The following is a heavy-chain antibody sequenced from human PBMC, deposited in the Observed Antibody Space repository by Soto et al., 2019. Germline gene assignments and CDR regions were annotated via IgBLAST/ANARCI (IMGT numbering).Heavy chain of an antibody. D-gene: IGHD2-15*01. V-gene: IGHV5-51*01. CDR2: IYPGDSDT. CDR3: ASLCYCSSGGCHNGFDF. Sequence: PGESLKICCKGSGYSFNSYWIGWVRQMPGKGLEWMGIIYPGDSDTRYSPSFQGQATISADKTISTAYLQCSSLTASDTAMYYCASLCYCSSGGCHNGFDFWGQGTLVTVSS. CDR1: GYSFNSYW. J-gene: IGHJ5*01.